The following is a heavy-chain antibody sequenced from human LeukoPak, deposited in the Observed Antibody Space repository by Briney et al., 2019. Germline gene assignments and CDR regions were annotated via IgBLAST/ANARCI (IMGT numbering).Heavy chain of an antibody. Sequence: GGSLRLSCAASGFTFSSYAMSWVRQAPGKGLEWVSAISGSGGSTYYADSVKGRFTISRDNSKNTLYLQMNSLRAEDTAVYYCAKLRIRIAARPNDAFDIWGQGTMVTVSS. CDR1: GFTFSSYA. CDR2: ISGSGGST. CDR3: AKLRIRIAARPNDAFDI. D-gene: IGHD6-6*01. V-gene: IGHV3-23*01. J-gene: IGHJ3*02.